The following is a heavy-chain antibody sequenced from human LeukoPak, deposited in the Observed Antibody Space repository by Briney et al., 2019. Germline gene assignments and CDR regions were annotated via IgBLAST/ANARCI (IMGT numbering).Heavy chain of an antibody. V-gene: IGHV3-9*01. CDR3: SKDISAGGLDV. Sequence: PGRSLTLSCVASGFIVNDHAMHWVRQTPGKGREGVAGVFWNGVDKGYADSVKGRFTVFRDNAKNSMYLQMNSLRIEDTALYYCSKDISAGGLDVWGPGTPVTVSS. CDR1: GFIVNDHA. D-gene: IGHD3-16*02. J-gene: IGHJ6*02. CDR2: VFWNGVDK.